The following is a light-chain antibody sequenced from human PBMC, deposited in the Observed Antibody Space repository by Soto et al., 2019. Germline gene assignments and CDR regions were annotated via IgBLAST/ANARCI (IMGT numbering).Light chain of an antibody. CDR1: QRVYKNF. J-gene: IGKJ4*01. Sequence: EIVLTQAPGTLSFSPGERATLSSRASQRVYKNFLAWHQQKPGQAPRLLINGASNRATGIPDRFSGSGSGTDFSLTIDRLEPEDFAVYFCWQYGSSPRTFGGGTPVAIK. CDR2: GAS. CDR3: WQYGSSPRT. V-gene: IGKV3-20*01.